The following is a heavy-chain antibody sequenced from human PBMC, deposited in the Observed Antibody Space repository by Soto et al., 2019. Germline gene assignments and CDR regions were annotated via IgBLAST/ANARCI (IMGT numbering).Heavy chain of an antibody. V-gene: IGHV3-7*01. J-gene: IGHJ4*02. D-gene: IGHD2-2*01. CDR2: IKQAGSEK. Sequence: EVQLVESGGGLVQPGGSLRLSCAASGFTFSSYWMSWVRQAPGKGLEWVANIKQAGSEKYYVDSVKGRFTISRDNAKNSPYLQMDSLRAEATAVEYCERGRGCSTGCHNLDYWGQGTLVTVSS. CDR1: GFTFSSYW. CDR3: ERGRGCSTGCHNLDY.